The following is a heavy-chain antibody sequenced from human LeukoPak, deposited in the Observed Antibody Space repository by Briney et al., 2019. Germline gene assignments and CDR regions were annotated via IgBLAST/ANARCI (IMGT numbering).Heavy chain of an antibody. D-gene: IGHD3-22*01. CDR3: ARAGDYYDSSGYPAGRYYYYYMDV. Sequence: SETLSLTCTVSGYSISSGYYWGWIRPPPGKGLEWIGSIYHSGSTYYNPSLKSRVTISVDTSKNQFSLKLSSVTAADTAVYYCARAGDYYDSSGYPAGRYYYYYMDVWGKGTTVTVSS. J-gene: IGHJ6*03. CDR1: GYSISSGYY. CDR2: IYHSGST. V-gene: IGHV4-38-2*02.